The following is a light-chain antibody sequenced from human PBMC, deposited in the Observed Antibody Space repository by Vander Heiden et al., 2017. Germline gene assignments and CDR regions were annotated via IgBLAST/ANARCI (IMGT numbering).Light chain of an antibody. CDR2: GAS. CDR3: QQYGSSFPT. Sequence: DIVLTQSPGTLSLSPGERATISCRASQSVNSNYLAWYQQKPGQAPRLLIYGASSRATGIPDRFSGSGSGTDFTLIISRLEPEDVAVYYCQQYGSSFPTFGQGTTVEIK. CDR1: QSVNSNY. V-gene: IGKV3-20*01. J-gene: IGKJ1*01.